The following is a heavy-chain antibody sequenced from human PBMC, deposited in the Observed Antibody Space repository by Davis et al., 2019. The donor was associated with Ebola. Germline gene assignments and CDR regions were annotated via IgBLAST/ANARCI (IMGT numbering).Heavy chain of an antibody. J-gene: IGHJ4*02. CDR1: GFTFSSYA. CDR3: ARGSSLIDY. D-gene: IGHD6-6*01. CDR2: ISSSTTNI. Sequence: GESLKISCAASGFTFSSYAMHWVRQAPGQGLEWVSYISSSTTNINYADSVKGRFTISRENAKNSLYLQMNSLRAEDTAVYYCARGSSLIDYWGQGTLVTVSS. V-gene: IGHV3-48*04.